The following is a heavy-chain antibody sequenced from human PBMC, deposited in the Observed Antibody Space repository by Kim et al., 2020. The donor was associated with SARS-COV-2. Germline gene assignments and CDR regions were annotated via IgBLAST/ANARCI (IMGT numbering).Heavy chain of an antibody. D-gene: IGHD5-18*01. Sequence: SETLSLTCTVSGGSISSSSYYWGWIRQPPGKGLEWIGSIYYSGSTYYNPSLKSRVTISVDTSKNQFSLKLSSVTAADTAVYYCARLRVQLWPRGYYYYYGMDVWGQGTTVTVSS. J-gene: IGHJ6*02. CDR1: GGSISSSSYY. V-gene: IGHV4-39*01. CDR3: ARLRVQLWPRGYYYYYGMDV. CDR2: IYYSGST.